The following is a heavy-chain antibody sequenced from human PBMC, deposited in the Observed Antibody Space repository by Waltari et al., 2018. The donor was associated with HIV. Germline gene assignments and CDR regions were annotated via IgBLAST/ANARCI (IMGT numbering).Heavy chain of an antibody. J-gene: IGHJ5*02. CDR1: GGSISSYY. V-gene: IGHV4-59*01. CDR3: ARCGVPFTWFDP. Sequence: QVQLQESGPGLVKPSETLSLTCTVSGGSISSYYWSWIRQPPGKGLEWIGYIYYSGSTNYNPSLKSRVTISVDTSKNQFSLKLSSVTAADTAVYYCARCGVPFTWFDPWGQGTLVTVSS. CDR2: IYYSGST. D-gene: IGHD1-26*01.